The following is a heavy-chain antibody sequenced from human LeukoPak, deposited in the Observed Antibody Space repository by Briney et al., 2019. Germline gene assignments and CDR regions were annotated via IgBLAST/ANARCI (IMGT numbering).Heavy chain of an antibody. V-gene: IGHV5-51*01. CDR3: ARLGDIPLYFLDY. J-gene: IGHJ4*02. CDR1: GYSFTSYW. CDR2: IYPGDSDT. Sequence: GESLKISCKGSGYSFTSYWIGWVRQMPGKGLEWMGIIYPGDSDTRYSPSFQGQVTISADKSISTAYLQWGSLKASDTAMYYCARLGDIPLYFLDYWGQGTLVTVSS. D-gene: IGHD2-15*01.